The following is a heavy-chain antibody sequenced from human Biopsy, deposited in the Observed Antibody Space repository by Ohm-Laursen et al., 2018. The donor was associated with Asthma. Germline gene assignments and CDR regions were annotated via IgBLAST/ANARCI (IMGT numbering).Heavy chain of an antibody. CDR2: ISYDGSNK. Sequence: SLRLSCTAFGFTFSSYGMHWVRQAPGKGLEWVAVISYDGSNKYYADSVKGRFTISRDNSKDTLYLQMNSLRAEDTAVYYCASQSSGPDFWSGYYYFDYWGQGTLVTVSS. J-gene: IGHJ4*02. CDR3: ASQSSGPDFWSGYYYFDY. D-gene: IGHD3-3*01. CDR1: GFTFSSYG. V-gene: IGHV3-30*03.